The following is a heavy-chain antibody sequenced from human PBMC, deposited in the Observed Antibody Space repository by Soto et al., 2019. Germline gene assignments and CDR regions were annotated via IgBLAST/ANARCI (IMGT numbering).Heavy chain of an antibody. J-gene: IGHJ3*02. V-gene: IGHV1-69*13. CDR1: GGTFSSYA. Sequence: GASVKVSCKASGGTFSSYAISWVRQAPGQGLEWMGGIIPIFGTANYAQKFQGRVTITADESTSTAYMELSSLRSEDTAVYYCARSGYSYGWPDAFDIWGQGTMVTVS. D-gene: IGHD5-18*01. CDR3: ARSGYSYGWPDAFDI. CDR2: IIPIFGTA.